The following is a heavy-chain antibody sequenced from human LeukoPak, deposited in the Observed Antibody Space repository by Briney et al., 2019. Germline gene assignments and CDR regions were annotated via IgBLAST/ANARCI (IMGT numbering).Heavy chain of an antibody. CDR1: GGSISSGSYY. Sequence: SQTLSLTCTVSGGSISSGSYYWSWIRQPAGKGLEWIGRIYSSGSTNYNPSLKSRVTISVDTSKNQFSLKLSSVTAADTAVYYCARGLLAAGRRLDYWGQGTLVTVSS. V-gene: IGHV4-61*02. J-gene: IGHJ4*02. D-gene: IGHD6-13*01. CDR2: IYSSGST. CDR3: ARGLLAAGRRLDY.